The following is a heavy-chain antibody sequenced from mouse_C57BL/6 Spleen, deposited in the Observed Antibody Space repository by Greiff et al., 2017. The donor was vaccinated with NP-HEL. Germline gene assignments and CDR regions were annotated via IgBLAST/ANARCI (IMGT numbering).Heavy chain of an antibody. J-gene: IGHJ4*01. Sequence: QVQLQQSGAELVKPGASVKISCKASGYAFSSYWMNWVKQRPGKGLEWIGQIYPGDGDTNYNGKFKGKATLTADKSSSTAYMQLSSLTSEDSAVYFCARSVLGGFYAMDYWGQGTSVTVSS. V-gene: IGHV1-80*01. CDR1: GYAFSSYW. CDR3: ARSVLGGFYAMDY. CDR2: IYPGDGDT. D-gene: IGHD1-1*02.